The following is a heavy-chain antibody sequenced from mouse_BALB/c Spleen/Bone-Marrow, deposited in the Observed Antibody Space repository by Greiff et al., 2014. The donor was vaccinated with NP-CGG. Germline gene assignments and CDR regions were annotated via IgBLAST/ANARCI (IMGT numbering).Heavy chain of an antibody. CDR3: ARRFTTVVTTGDY. D-gene: IGHD1-1*02. Sequence: QVQLQQSGAELAKPGASVKMSCKASGYTFTSYWMHWVKQRPGQGLEWIGYINPNTGYPEYNQKFKDKATLTADKSSSTAYMQLISLTSEDSAVYYCARRFTTVVTTGDYWGQGTTLTVSS. CDR2: INPNTGYP. J-gene: IGHJ2*01. CDR1: GYTFTSYW. V-gene: IGHV1-7*01.